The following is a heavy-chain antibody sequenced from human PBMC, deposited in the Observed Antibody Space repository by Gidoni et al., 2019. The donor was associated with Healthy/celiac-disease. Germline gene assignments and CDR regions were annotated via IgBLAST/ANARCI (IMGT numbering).Heavy chain of an antibody. CDR2: IYDSGST. D-gene: IGHD3-16*01. CDR1: GASFSSGGYY. J-gene: IGHJ4*02. Sequence: QVQLQESGPGLVKPSQTLSLTCTVSGASFSSGGYYWSWIRQTPGKGLGWIGYIYDSGSTYYNTSLKRRVTIAEDTSKNQFSLKLSSVTAADTAVYYCARDSGGELWSRSFDYWGQGTLVTVSS. CDR3: ARDSGGELWSRSFDY. V-gene: IGHV4-31*03.